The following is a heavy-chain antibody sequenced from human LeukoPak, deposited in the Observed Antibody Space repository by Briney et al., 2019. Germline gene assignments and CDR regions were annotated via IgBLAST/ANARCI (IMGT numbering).Heavy chain of an antibody. Sequence: SETLSLTCTVSGGSISSSSYYWGWIRQPPGKGLEWIGSIYYSGSTYYNPSLKSRVTISVDTSKNQFSLKLSSVTAADTAVYYCARDLSSSGSYSTFDYWGQGTLVTVSS. CDR3: ARDLSSSGSYSTFDY. CDR2: IYYSGST. J-gene: IGHJ4*02. V-gene: IGHV4-39*07. D-gene: IGHD1-26*01. CDR1: GGSISSSSYY.